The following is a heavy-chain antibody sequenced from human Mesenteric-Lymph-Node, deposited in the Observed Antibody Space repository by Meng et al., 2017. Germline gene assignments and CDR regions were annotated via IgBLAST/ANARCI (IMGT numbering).Heavy chain of an antibody. Sequence: GSLRLSCAVSGASISSGYWWSWARQPPGKGLEWIGEVHHGEGTNYNPSLKNRVSISLDKSNHQYFLRLSSVTAADTAVYYCARAVATPYYYGMDVWGQGTTVTVSS. CDR3: ARAVATPYYYGMDV. D-gene: IGHD5-12*01. CDR1: GASISSGYW. V-gene: IGHV4-4*02. CDR2: VHHGEGT. J-gene: IGHJ6*02.